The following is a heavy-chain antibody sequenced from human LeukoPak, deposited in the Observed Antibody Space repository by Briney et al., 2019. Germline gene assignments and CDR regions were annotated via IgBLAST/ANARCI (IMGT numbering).Heavy chain of an antibody. J-gene: IGHJ3*02. D-gene: IGHD4-17*01. CDR3: AKGFHDYGDYDAFDI. CDR1: GFTFDDYA. Sequence: PGRSLRLSCAASGFTFDDYAMHWVRQAPGKGLEWVSGISWNSGSIGYADSVKGRFTISRDNAKNSLYLQMNSLRAEDTALYYCAKGFHDYGDYDAFDIWGQGTMVTVSS. V-gene: IGHV3-9*01. CDR2: ISWNSGSI.